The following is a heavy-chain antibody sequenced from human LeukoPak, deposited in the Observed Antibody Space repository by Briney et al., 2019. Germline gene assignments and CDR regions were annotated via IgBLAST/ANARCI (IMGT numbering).Heavy chain of an antibody. CDR1: GFTFSSYS. CDR3: ARARGGLDY. J-gene: IGHJ4*02. CDR2: ISSSSYI. V-gene: IGHV3-21*01. D-gene: IGHD3-3*01. Sequence: GGSLRLSCAASGFTFSSYSMNWVRQAPGKGLEWASSISSSSYIYYADSVKGRFTISRDNAKNSLYLQMNSPRAEDTAVYYCARARGGLDYWGQGTLVTVSS.